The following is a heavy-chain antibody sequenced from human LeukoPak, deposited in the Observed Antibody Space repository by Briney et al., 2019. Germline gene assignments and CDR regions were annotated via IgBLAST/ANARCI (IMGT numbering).Heavy chain of an antibody. CDR3: ARGGFGYDILTGYENDAFDI. J-gene: IGHJ3*02. CDR2: IYQSGST. Sequence: SEPLSLPCTVSGYSISSGYYWGWIRQPPGNGLEWIGNIYQSGSTYYNPSLKSRVTISVDTSKNQFSLKLSSVTAADTAVYYCARGGFGYDILTGYENDAFDIWGQGTMVTVSS. V-gene: IGHV4-38-2*02. CDR1: GYSISSGYY. D-gene: IGHD3-9*01.